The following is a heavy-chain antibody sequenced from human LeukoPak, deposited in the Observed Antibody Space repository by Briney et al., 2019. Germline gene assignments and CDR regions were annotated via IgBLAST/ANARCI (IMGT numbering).Heavy chain of an antibody. D-gene: IGHD3-22*01. Sequence: GRSLRPSCAASGFTFSSYAMHWVRQAPGKGLEWVAVISYDGSNKYYADSVKGRFTISRDNSKNTLYLQMNSLRAEDTAVYYCARDRIYYDSSGYYYYGMDVWGQGTTVTVSS. J-gene: IGHJ6*02. CDR3: ARDRIYYDSSGYYYYGMDV. CDR1: GFTFSSYA. CDR2: ISYDGSNK. V-gene: IGHV3-30-3*01.